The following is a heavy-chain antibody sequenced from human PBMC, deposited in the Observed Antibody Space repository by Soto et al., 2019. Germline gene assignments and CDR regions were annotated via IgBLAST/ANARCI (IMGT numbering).Heavy chain of an antibody. V-gene: IGHV1-69*12. CDR3: ARARDPFLEWLPFDD. Sequence: QVQLVQSGAEVKKPGSSVKVSCKASGGTFSSYAISWVRQAPGQGLEWMGGSIPIFGTANYAQKFQCRVTITADESTSTAYMELSSLRSEDTAVYYCARARDPFLEWLPFDDWGQGTLVTVSS. D-gene: IGHD3-3*02. CDR1: GGTFSSYA. J-gene: IGHJ4*02. CDR2: SIPIFGTA.